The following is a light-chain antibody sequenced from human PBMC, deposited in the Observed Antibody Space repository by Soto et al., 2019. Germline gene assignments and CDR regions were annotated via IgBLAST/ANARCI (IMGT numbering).Light chain of an antibody. Sequence: QSVLTQPPSLSGTPGQRVTISCSGSTSNIAGNTVHWYQHLPETAPKLLIYIDDQRPSGVPDRFSGSKSGTSASLAISGLQSEDEADYYCATWDDSLNAVVFGGGTQLTVL. J-gene: IGLJ7*01. CDR1: TSNIAGNT. CDR3: ATWDDSLNAVV. CDR2: IDD. V-gene: IGLV1-44*01.